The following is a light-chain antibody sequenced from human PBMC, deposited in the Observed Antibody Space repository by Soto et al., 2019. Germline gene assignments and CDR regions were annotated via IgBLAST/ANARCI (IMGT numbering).Light chain of an antibody. CDR1: SSDVGAYDY. Sequence: QSVLTQPASVSGSPGQSIAISCTGTSSDVGAYDYVSWYQQHPDRAPRLVIYEVSNRPSGVSNRFSGSKSVNTATLTISGLQAEDEADYYCASHTTSNPPVFGTGTKVTVL. CDR3: ASHTTSNPPV. V-gene: IGLV2-14*03. CDR2: EVS. J-gene: IGLJ1*01.